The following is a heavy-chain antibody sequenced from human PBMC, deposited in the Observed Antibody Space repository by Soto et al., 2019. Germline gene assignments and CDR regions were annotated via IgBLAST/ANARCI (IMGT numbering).Heavy chain of an antibody. Sequence: SGPTLLNPTQTLTLTCTFSGFSLSTSGVGVGWIRQPPGKALEWLALIYWDDDKRYSPSLKSRLTITKDTSKNQVVLTMTNMDPVDTATYYCAHSLGYYDFWSGYLRDQYYFDYWGQGTLVTVSS. CDR2: IYWDDDK. CDR3: AHSLGYYDFWSGYLRDQYYFDY. D-gene: IGHD3-3*01. J-gene: IGHJ4*02. V-gene: IGHV2-5*02. CDR1: GFSLSTSGVG.